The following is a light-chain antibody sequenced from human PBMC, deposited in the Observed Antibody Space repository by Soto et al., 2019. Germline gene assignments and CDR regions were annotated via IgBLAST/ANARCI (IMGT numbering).Light chain of an antibody. J-gene: IGKJ1*01. CDR3: QKYNNWPPDRT. CDR2: GAS. Sequence: EIVMTQSPATLSVSPGERATLSCRASRSVSSNLAWYQQKPGQAPRLLIYGASTRATGIPARFSGSGSGTEFTLTISSLQSEDFAIYFCQKYNNWPPDRTFGQGTKVELK. CDR1: RSVSSN. V-gene: IGKV3-15*01.